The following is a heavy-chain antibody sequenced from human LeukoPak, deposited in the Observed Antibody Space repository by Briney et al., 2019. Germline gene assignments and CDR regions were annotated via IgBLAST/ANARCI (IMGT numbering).Heavy chain of an antibody. V-gene: IGHV4-59*01. CDR1: GGSINSYY. D-gene: IGHD5-24*01. CDR3: ARVRGGTYNHYFDY. CDR2: IYYAGST. Sequence: SETLSLTCTVSGGSINSYYWSWIRQPPGKGLEWIGYIYYAGSTDYNPSLKSRITISVDTSKNQFSLKLTSITAADTAVYYCARVRGGTYNHYFDYWGQGTLVTVSS. J-gene: IGHJ4*02.